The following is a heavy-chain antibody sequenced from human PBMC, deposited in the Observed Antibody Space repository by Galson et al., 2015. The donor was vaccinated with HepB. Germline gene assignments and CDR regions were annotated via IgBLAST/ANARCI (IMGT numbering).Heavy chain of an antibody. Sequence: SLRLSCAASGFTFSNAWMGWVRQAPGKGLEWVGRIKSKTDGGTTDYAAPVKGRFTISRDDSKNTLYLQMNSLKTEDTAVYYCTTQSSYYDILTGYYPYYYYYYGMDVWGQGTTVTVSS. CDR3: TTQSSYYDILTGYYPYYYYYYGMDV. V-gene: IGHV3-15*01. D-gene: IGHD3-9*01. CDR1: GFTFSNAW. CDR2: IKSKTDGGTT. J-gene: IGHJ6*02.